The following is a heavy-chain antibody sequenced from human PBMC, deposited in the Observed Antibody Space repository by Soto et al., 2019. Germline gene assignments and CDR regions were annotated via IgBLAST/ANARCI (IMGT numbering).Heavy chain of an antibody. CDR1: GFTFDDYA. CDR2: ISWNSGRK. V-gene: IGHV3-9*01. J-gene: IGHJ6*02. CDR3: AKESSYYYGLDV. Sequence: HPGGSLRLSCAASGFTFDDYAMHWVRQAPGKGLEWVSGISWNSGRKGYADSVKGRFTISRDNAKNSLYLQMSSLRAEDTALYYCAKESSYYYGLDVWGQGTTVTVSS.